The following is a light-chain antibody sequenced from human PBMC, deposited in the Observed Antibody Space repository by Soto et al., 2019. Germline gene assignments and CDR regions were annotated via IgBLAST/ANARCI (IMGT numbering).Light chain of an antibody. CDR3: SSYASSNSYV. V-gene: IGLV2-8*01. CDR2: EVN. J-gene: IGLJ1*01. CDR1: SSDVGGYNY. Sequence: QSALTQPPSASGSPVQSVTISCTGTSSDVGGYNYVSWYQQHPGKAPKLMIYEVNKRPSGVPDRFSGSQSGNTASLTVSGLQAEDEADYYCSSYASSNSYVFGTGTRSPS.